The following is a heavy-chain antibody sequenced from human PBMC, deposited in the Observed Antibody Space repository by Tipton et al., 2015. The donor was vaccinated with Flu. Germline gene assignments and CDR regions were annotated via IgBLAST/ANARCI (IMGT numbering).Heavy chain of an antibody. Sequence: SLRLSCVGSGFVFGGYSFNWVRQAPGKGLEWVSCISSRSDYIYTADSVKGRLTISRDNAKNTVYLQMSSLRAEDTGVYFCARDRSTFGTSWLDVWGRGTTVTV. D-gene: IGHD1-14*01. CDR2: ISSRSDYI. CDR1: GFVFGGYS. V-gene: IGHV3-21*01. J-gene: IGHJ6*02. CDR3: ARDRSTFGTSWLDV.